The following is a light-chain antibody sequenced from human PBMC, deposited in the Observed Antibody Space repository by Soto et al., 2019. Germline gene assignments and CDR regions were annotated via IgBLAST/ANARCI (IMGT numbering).Light chain of an antibody. J-gene: IGKJ1*01. CDR1: QSISVW. CDR3: QQYNSYSPT. CDR2: KAS. Sequence: DIQITQSPSTLSPSLLDIVTITCRASQSISVWLAWYQQKAGKAPNLLIYKASRLESGVPSRFSGSGSETEFTLTISGLQPGDSATYYCQQYNSYSPTFGQGTKVDIK. V-gene: IGKV1-5*03.